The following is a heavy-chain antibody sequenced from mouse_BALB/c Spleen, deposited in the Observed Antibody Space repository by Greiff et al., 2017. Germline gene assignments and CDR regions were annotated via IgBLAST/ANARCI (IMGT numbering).Heavy chain of an antibody. CDR1: GYSFTDYI. CDR2: INPYYGST. CDR3: ARVYYGSSPGYFDY. D-gene: IGHD1-1*01. V-gene: IGHV1-39*01. Sequence: VQLQQTGPELVKPGASVKISCKASGYSFTDYIMLWVKQSHGKSLEWIGNINPYYGSTSYNLKFKGKATLTVDKSSSTAYMQLNSLTSEDSAVYYCARVYYGSSPGYFDYWGQGTTLTVSS. J-gene: IGHJ2*01.